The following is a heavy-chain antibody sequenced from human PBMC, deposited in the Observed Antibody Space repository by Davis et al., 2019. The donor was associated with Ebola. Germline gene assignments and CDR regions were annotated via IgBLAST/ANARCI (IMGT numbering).Heavy chain of an antibody. CDR3: VRDPALVVTGGGWFFGL. CDR2: ISWNSDSI. CDR1: GFTFGDSA. Sequence: SLKISCAGSGFTFGDSAMHWVRQAPGKGLEWVSGISWNSDSIVYADSVKGRFTVSRDNAKNSLYLQMNSLRAEDTAVYYCVRDPALVVTGGGWFFGLWGRGTLVTVSS. V-gene: IGHV3-9*01. D-gene: IGHD2-21*02. J-gene: IGHJ2*01.